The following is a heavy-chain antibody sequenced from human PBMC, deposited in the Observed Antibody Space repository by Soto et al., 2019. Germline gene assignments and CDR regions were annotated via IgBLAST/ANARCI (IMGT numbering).Heavy chain of an antibody. Sequence: PSETLSLTCTVSGGSISSGDYYWSWIRQHPGKGLEWIGYISYSGSSYYNPSLKSRASISEDTSKNQFSLRLNSVTAADTAVYYCARTLYSYGPRFDYWGQGTLVTVSS. CDR1: GGSISSGDYY. CDR2: ISYSGSS. J-gene: IGHJ4*02. V-gene: IGHV4-31*03. D-gene: IGHD5-18*01. CDR3: ARTLYSYGPRFDY.